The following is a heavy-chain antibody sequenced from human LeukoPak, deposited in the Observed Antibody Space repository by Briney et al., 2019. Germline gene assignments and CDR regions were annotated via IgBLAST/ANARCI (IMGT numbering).Heavy chain of an antibody. Sequence: GGSLRLSCTGSGFTFSSYNLQWVRQAPGKGLEWVSLISNDGTNKCYVDSVKGRFTISRDDSKNTVYLQLDSLRVEDTAIYFCASGFDSSGYYTIEYWGQGTLVTVSS. CDR2: ISNDGTNK. D-gene: IGHD3-22*01. CDR1: GFTFSSYN. V-gene: IGHV3-30*03. J-gene: IGHJ4*02. CDR3: ASGFDSSGYYTIEY.